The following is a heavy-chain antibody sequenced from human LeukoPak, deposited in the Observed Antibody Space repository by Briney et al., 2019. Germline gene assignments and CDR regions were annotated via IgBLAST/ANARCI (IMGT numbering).Heavy chain of an antibody. J-gene: IGHJ4*02. V-gene: IGHV3-23*01. CDR2: LSRGGSST. D-gene: IGHD2-15*01. Sequence: PGGSLRLSRAGTGFAFNMFAIDWVRQAPGKGLEWVSGLSRGGSSTNYADSVKGRFTISRDKSQNSVFLQMNSLGPEDTAVYYCAREQRIRHCSEGVCTEGYYFDYWGQGTLVTVSS. CDR1: GFAFNMFA. CDR3: AREQRIRHCSEGVCTEGYYFDY.